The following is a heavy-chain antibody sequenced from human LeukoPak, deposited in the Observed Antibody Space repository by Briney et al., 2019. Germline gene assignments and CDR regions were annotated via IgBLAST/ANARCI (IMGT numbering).Heavy chain of an antibody. J-gene: IGHJ4*02. Sequence: ASVKVSCKASGYTFTGYYIHWVRQAPGQGLEWMGRINPNSGGTNYAQKFQGRVTMTRDTSISTAYMDLSGLTSDDTAVYYCAREGTFDWSLLAIDYWGQGTLVTVSS. CDR3: AREGTFDWSLLAIDY. V-gene: IGHV1-2*06. D-gene: IGHD3-9*01. CDR1: GYTFTGYY. CDR2: INPNSGGT.